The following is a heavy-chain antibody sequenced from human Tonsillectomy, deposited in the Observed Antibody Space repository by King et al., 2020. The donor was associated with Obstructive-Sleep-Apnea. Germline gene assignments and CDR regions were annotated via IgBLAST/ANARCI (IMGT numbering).Heavy chain of an antibody. CDR3: VRGTYYYDSSGPRQDYFDY. J-gene: IGHJ4*02. CDR2: IIPIFFTA. D-gene: IGHD3-22*01. CDR1: GGTFSSYA. V-gene: IGHV1-69*01. Sequence: KESGSSLKVSCKASGGTFSSYAISWVRQAPGQGLGWMGGIIPIFFTANYAPTFQGRGTITADESTSTAYMELSSLRSEDTAVYYCVRGTYYYDSSGPRQDYFDYWGQGTLVTVSS.